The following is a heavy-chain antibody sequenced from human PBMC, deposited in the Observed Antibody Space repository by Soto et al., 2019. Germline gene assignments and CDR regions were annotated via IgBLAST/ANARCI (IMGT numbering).Heavy chain of an antibody. CDR3: ARGKPLIVRGRNAC. V-gene: IGHV3-48*02. CDR2: ISSSSSTI. D-gene: IGHD3-10*01. CDR1: GFTFSSYS. Sequence: EVQLVESGGGLVQPGGSLRLSCAASGFTFSSYSMNWVRQAPGKGLEWVSYISSSSSTIYYADSVKGRFTISRDNAKNSLSLPINRLRDEDTAVYYWARGKPLIVRGRNACWGQATLVTVSS. J-gene: IGHJ4*02.